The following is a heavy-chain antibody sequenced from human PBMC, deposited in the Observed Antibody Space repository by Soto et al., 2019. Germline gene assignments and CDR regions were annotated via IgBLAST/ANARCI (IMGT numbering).Heavy chain of an antibody. CDR2: ISYDGSNK. D-gene: IGHD4-17*01. Sequence: QVQLVESGGGVVQPGRSLRLSCAASGFTFSSYAMHWVRQAPGKGLEWVAVISYDGSNKYYADSVKGRFTISRDNSKNTLYLQMNSLRAEDTAVYYGARDLSTVTTDWGQGTLVTVSS. V-gene: IGHV3-30-3*01. CDR3: ARDLSTVTTD. CDR1: GFTFSSYA. J-gene: IGHJ4*02.